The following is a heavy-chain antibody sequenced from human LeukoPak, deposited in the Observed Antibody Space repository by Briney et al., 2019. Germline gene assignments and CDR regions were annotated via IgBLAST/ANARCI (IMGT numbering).Heavy chain of an antibody. CDR3: ARGCKTYIVVVPAPRSNWFDP. J-gene: IGHJ5*02. V-gene: IGHV4-34*01. CDR1: GGSFSGYY. Sequence: PSETLSLTCAVYGGSFSGYYWSWIRQPPGKGLEWIGEINHSGSTNYNPSLRSRVTISVDTSKSQFSLKLSSVTAADTAVYYCARGCKTYIVVVPAPRSNWFDPWGQGTLVTVSS. D-gene: IGHD2-2*01. CDR2: INHSGST.